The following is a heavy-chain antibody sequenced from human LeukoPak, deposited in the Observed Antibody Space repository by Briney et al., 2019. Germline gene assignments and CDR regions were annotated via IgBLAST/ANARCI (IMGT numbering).Heavy chain of an antibody. CDR3: ARVITMVRGVLSSFDY. Sequence: GESLKISCKGSGYSFTSYWIGWVRQMPGKGLEWMGNINPGDSDTRYSPSFQGQVTISADKSISTAYLQLSSLKASDTAMYYCARVITMVRGVLSSFDYWGQGTLVTVSS. J-gene: IGHJ4*02. D-gene: IGHD3-10*01. CDR1: GYSFTSYW. CDR2: INPGDSDT. V-gene: IGHV5-51*01.